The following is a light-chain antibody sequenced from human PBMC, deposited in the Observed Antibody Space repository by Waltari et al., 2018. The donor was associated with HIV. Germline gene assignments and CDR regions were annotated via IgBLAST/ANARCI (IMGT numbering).Light chain of an antibody. CDR2: VVD. Sequence: QSALTQPRSVSGSPGQSFTISCAGSTNNVGTYNYVSWYHQKSGEAPRLILSVVDQRPSAVPVRFSGARSGDTASLTISGLQAEDEGDFYCCSYGGSWSFVFGGGTRVTVL. V-gene: IGLV2-11*01. J-gene: IGLJ2*01. CDR1: TNNVGTYNY. CDR3: CSYGGSWSFV.